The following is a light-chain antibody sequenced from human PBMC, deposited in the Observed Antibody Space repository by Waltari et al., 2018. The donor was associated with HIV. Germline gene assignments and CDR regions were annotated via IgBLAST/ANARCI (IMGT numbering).Light chain of an antibody. CDR2: TAT. V-gene: IGKV1-39*01. Sequence: DIQMTQSPSSLSASIGDRVTIACRTSQNIKNFLNWYQQKPGKAPKILIYTATTLQSGVSSRFNGSGSGTDFTLTIVDLQPEDFATYCCQQSYSSPTFGPGTKVDVK. J-gene: IGKJ3*01. CDR3: QQSYSSPT. CDR1: QNIKNF.